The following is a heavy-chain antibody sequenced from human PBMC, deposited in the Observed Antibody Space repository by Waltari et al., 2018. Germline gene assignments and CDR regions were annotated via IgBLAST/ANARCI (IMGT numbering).Heavy chain of an antibody. J-gene: IGHJ4*02. CDR1: GGSISSTNYY. D-gene: IGHD3-16*01. CDR3: AREKRADTGDWVEGEY. Sequence: QLQLQESGPGLVNPSETLSLTCTVSGGSISSTNYYWGWVRQPPGKGLEWIGTIYYNGPTQYNPSLKSRLTISIDTSKNQYYLNLRSVTAADTAVYYCAREKRADTGDWVEGEYWAQGTLVTVSS. V-gene: IGHV4-39*07. CDR2: IYYNGPT.